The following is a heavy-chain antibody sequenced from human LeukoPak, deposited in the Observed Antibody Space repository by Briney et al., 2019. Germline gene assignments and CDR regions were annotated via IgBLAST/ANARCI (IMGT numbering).Heavy chain of an antibody. D-gene: IGHD3-10*01. Sequence: GGSLRLSCAASGFTFSSYGMNWVRQAPGKGLEWVAFIRYDGSKKYSADSVKGRFTISRDNSKNTLYLQMNSLRAEDTAVYYCAKDYNRAYYYGSGFDYWGQGTLVPVSS. CDR1: GFTFSSYG. J-gene: IGHJ4*02. CDR3: AKDYNRAYYYGSGFDY. CDR2: IRYDGSKK. V-gene: IGHV3-30*02.